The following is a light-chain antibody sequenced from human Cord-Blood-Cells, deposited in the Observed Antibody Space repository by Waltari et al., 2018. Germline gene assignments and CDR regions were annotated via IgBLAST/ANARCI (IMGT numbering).Light chain of an antibody. CDR3: SSYTSSSTWV. J-gene: IGLJ3*02. Sequence: QSTVTQTASVSGPPRKSITISCSGPSSDVSGDNHVSWYQQHPGKAPTLMIYNVSNRPSGVSNRFSGSKSGNTASLTISGLQAEDEADYYCSSYTSSSTWVFGGGTKLTVL. V-gene: IGLV2-14*03. CDR2: NVS. CDR1: SSDVSGDNH.